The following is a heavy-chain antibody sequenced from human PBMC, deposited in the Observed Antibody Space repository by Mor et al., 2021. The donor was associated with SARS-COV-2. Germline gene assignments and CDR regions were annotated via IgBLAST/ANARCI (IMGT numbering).Heavy chain of an antibody. CDR3: ARDRRITIFGVVIEAPDYYGMDV. J-gene: IGHJ6*02. CDR2: ISSSSSYI. Sequence: SISSSSSYIYYADSVKGRFTISRDNAKNSLYLQMNSLRAEDTAIYYCARDRRITIFGVVIEAPDYYGMDVWGQGTTV. D-gene: IGHD3-3*01. V-gene: IGHV3-21*01.